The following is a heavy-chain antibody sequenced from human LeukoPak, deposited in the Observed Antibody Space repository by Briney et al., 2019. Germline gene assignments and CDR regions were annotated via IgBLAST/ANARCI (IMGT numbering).Heavy chain of an antibody. CDR1: GYTFTGYY. CDR2: INPNTGGA. V-gene: IGHV1-2*02. CDR3: ARGESSHYDY. D-gene: IGHD6-13*01. J-gene: IGHJ4*02. Sequence: ASVKVSCKASGYTFTGYYIHWVRQAPGQGLEWMGWINPNTGGANYAQKFQGRVIMTRDTSISTAYMELTRLRSDDTAVNYCARGESSHYDYWGQGTLVTVSS.